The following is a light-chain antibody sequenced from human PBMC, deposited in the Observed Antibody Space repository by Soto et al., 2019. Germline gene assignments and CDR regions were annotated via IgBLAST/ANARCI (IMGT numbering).Light chain of an antibody. V-gene: IGKV3-15*01. CDR2: GAS. J-gene: IGKJ5*01. Sequence: VMTQAPATLSVSPGERATLSCRASQTINNNVAWYQLKDGQVPRLVIYGASTRATDIPARFSGSGSGTEFTLTISSLEPEDFAVYYCQQRMNWPLTFGQGTRREIK. CDR1: QTINNN. CDR3: QQRMNWPLT.